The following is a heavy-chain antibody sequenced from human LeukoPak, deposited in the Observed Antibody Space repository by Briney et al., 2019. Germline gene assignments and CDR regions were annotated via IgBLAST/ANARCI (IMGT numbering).Heavy chain of an antibody. D-gene: IGHD3-22*01. CDR2: ISWNSGSI. J-gene: IGHJ4*02. CDR3: AKDMVPGHDYYDSSGYYHSLPDY. Sequence: PGGSLRLSCAASGFTFDDYAMHWVRQAPGKGLEWVSGISWNSGSIGYADSVKGRFTISRDNAKNSLYLQMNSLRAEDTALYYCAKDMVPGHDYYDSSGYYHSLPDYWGQGTLVTVSS. CDR1: GFTFDDYA. V-gene: IGHV3-9*01.